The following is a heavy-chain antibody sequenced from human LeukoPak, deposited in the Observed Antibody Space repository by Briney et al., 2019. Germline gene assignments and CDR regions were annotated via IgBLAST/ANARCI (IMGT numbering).Heavy chain of an antibody. V-gene: IGHV1-69*06. CDR2: IIPIFGTA. J-gene: IGHJ4*02. CDR1: GGTFSSYA. CDR3: ATGAQTSVLYFDY. Sequence: GASVKVSCKASGGTFSSYAISWVRQAPGQGLEWMGGIIPIFGTANYAQKFQGRVTMTEDTSTDTAYMELSSLRSEDTAVYYCATGAQTSVLYFDYWGQGTLVTVSS. D-gene: IGHD3-10*01.